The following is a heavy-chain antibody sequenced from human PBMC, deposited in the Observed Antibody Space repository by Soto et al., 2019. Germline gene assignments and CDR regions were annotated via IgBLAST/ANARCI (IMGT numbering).Heavy chain of an antibody. CDR1: GFTFSGSA. Sequence: EVQLVESGGGLVQPGGSLKLSCAASGFTFSGSAIHWVRQASGKGLEWVGRITRKADNYATAYAASVKGRFTISRDDSRNTAYLQMDSLKTEDTAVYHCSRLGYSSTWFGLDFWGHGTLVTVSS. CDR3: SRLGYSSTWFGLDF. V-gene: IGHV3-73*02. CDR2: ITRKADNYAT. J-gene: IGHJ4*01. D-gene: IGHD6-13*01.